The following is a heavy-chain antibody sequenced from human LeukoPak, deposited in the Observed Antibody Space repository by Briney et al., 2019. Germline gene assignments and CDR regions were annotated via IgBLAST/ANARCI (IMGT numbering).Heavy chain of an antibody. CDR1: GFTFSSYS. CDR3: ASPRWADYYDSTGRYATPY. V-gene: IGHV3-21*01. Sequence: GGSLKLSCAASGFTFSSYSMNWVRQAPGKGLEWVSSISSSSSYIYYADSVKGQFTISRDNAKNSLYLQMNSLRAEDTAVYYCASPRWADYYDSTGRYATPYWGQGTLVTVSS. D-gene: IGHD3-22*01. CDR2: ISSSSSYI. J-gene: IGHJ4*02.